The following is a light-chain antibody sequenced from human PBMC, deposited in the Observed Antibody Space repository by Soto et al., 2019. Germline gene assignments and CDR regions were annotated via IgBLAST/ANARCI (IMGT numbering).Light chain of an antibody. CDR2: GAS. CDR1: QSVSGN. CDR3: QQYHNWPPGLT. J-gene: IGKJ4*01. V-gene: IGKV3-15*01. Sequence: EVVMTQSPATLSVSPVERVTLSCTASQSVSGNLAWYQQKPGQAPRLLIHGASTRATDIPARFSGSGSGTEFTLTITSLQSEDFAVYYCQQYHNWPPGLTFGGGTKVDIK.